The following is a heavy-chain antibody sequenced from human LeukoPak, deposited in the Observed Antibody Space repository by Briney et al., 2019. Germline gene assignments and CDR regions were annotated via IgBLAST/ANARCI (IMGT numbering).Heavy chain of an antibody. CDR3: ARDSSAWYFDY. Sequence: PSETLSLTCTVSGGSISSGSYYWSWIRQPAGKGLEWIGRIYTSGSTNYNPSLKSRVTISVDTSKNQFSLKLISVTAADTAVYYCARDSSAWYFDYWGQGTLVTVSS. J-gene: IGHJ4*02. D-gene: IGHD6-19*01. V-gene: IGHV4-61*02. CDR1: GGSISSGSYY. CDR2: IYTSGST.